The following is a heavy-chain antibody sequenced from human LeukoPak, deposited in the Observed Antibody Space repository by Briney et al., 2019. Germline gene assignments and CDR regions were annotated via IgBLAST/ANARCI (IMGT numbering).Heavy chain of an antibody. CDR3: AKGGVIDYYDSSGHLDY. V-gene: IGHV3-23*01. CDR1: GFTFSNYA. CDR2: ISGSGGST. Sequence: AGGSLRLSCAASGFTFSNYAMSWVHQAPGKGLEWVSAISGSGGSTYYADSVKGRFTISRDNCKNTLYLQMNSLRAEDTAVYYCAKGGVIDYYDSSGHLDYWGQGTLVTVSS. D-gene: IGHD3-22*01. J-gene: IGHJ4*02.